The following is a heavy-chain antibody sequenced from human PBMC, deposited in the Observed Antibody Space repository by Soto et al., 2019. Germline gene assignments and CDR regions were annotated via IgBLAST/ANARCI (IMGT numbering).Heavy chain of an antibody. V-gene: IGHV1-69*02. J-gene: IGHJ5*02. D-gene: IGHD6-19*01. Sequence: QVQLVQSGAEVKKPGSSVKVSCKASGGTFSSYTISWVRQAPGQGLEWMGRIIPILGIANYAQKFQGRVTITADKSTSTAYMALSSLGSEDTAVYYCVCNSSRSWFDPWGQGTLVTVSS. CDR1: GGTFSSYT. CDR3: VCNSSRSWFDP. CDR2: IIPILGIA.